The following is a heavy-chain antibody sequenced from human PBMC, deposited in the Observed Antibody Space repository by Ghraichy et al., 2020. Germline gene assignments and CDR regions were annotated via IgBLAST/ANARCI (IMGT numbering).Heavy chain of an antibody. Sequence: LSLTCAASGFTFSSYAMSWFRQAPGKGLEWVSAISGSGGSTYYADSVKGRFTISRDNSKNTLYLQLNSLRAEDTAVYYCAKVVRSGIYYFDYWGQGTLVTVSS. J-gene: IGHJ4*02. CDR1: GFTFSSYA. V-gene: IGHV3-23*01. CDR3: AKVVRSGIYYFDY. CDR2: ISGSGGST. D-gene: IGHD1-26*01.